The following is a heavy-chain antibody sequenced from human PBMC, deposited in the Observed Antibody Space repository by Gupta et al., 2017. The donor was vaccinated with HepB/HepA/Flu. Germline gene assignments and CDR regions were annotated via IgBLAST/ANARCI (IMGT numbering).Heavy chain of an antibody. CDR3: ATEGGRSGWPD. V-gene: IGHV3-7*01. CDR1: GFSFSASW. CDR2: IKYDGSYK. J-gene: IGHJ4*02. D-gene: IGHD6-19*01. Sequence: EVQLVESGGGLVQPGESLKLSCAASGFSFSASWMTWVRQAPGKGLEWVANIKYDGSYKSYVASVRGRFTISRDNAKNSLYLQMNSLTAEDTGVYYCATEGGRSGWPDWGQGTLVTVSS.